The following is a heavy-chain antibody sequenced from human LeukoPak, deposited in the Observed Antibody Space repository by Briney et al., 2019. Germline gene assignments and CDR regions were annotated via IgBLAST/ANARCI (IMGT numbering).Heavy chain of an antibody. CDR1: GFSFLNYG. V-gene: IGHV3-23*01. CDR2: ISGSGGST. J-gene: IGHJ4*02. CDR3: AKRYNWNDGHFDY. Sequence: GGSLRLSCAASGFSFLNYGMSWVRQAPGKGLEWVSAISGSGGSTYYADSVKGRFTISGDNYKNTLYLQMNSLRAEDTAVYYCAKRYNWNDGHFDYWGQGTLVTVSS. D-gene: IGHD1-1*01.